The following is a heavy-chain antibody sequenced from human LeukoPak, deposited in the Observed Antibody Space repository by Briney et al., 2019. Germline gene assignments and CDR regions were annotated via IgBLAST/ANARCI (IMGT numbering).Heavy chain of an antibody. CDR1: GGSISSYY. J-gene: IGHJ3*02. CDR3: ARIPTNAVPSAHNGFDI. V-gene: IGHV4-59*04. Sequence: PSETLSLTCTASGGSISSYYWSWIRQPPGKGLEWIANIYYSGSTYYNPSLKSRVTISVDTSKNQFSLRLNSVTAADTSIYYCARIPTNAVPSAHNGFDIWGQGTMLTVSS. CDR2: IYYSGST. D-gene: IGHD6-19*01.